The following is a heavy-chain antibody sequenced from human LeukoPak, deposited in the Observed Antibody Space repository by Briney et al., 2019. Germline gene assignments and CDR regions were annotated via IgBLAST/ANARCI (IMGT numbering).Heavy chain of an antibody. J-gene: IGHJ4*02. CDR3: AAFSGYSWDY. D-gene: IGHD3-22*01. CDR2: INTNTGNP. Sequence: ASVKVSCKASGGTFSSYAISWVRQAPGQGLEWMGWINTNTGNPTYAQGFTGRFAFSLDTSVSTAYLQISSLKAEDTAVCYCAAFSGYSWDYWGQGTLVTVSS. CDR1: GGTFSSYA. V-gene: IGHV7-4-1*02.